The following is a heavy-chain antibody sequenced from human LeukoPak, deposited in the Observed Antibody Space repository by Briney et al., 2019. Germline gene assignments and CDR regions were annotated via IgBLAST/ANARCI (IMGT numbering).Heavy chain of an antibody. CDR1: GFTFSSYG. J-gene: IGHJ3*02. Sequence: GGSLRLSCAASGFTFSSYGMHWVRQAPGKGLEWVAVISYDGSNKYYADSVKGRFTISRDNSKNTLYLQMNSLRAEDTAVYYCAREWRRRGAFDIWGQGTMVTVSS. CDR2: ISYDGSNK. V-gene: IGHV3-30*03. CDR3: AREWRRRGAFDI. D-gene: IGHD5-12*01.